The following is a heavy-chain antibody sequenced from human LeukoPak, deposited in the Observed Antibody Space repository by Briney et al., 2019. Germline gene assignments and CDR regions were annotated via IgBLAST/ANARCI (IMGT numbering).Heavy chain of an antibody. CDR1: GFTFTSYA. J-gene: IGHJ4*02. V-gene: IGHV3-23*01. CDR2: ISSSGSST. Sequence: GGSLRLSCAASGFTFTSYAMSWVRQAPGKGLEWVSSISSSGSSTYYADSVKGRFTISRDFSKNTLYLQMNSLTADDTAVYYCARLSGSGSYSPFDYWGQGTLVTVSS. D-gene: IGHD3-10*01. CDR3: ARLSGSGSYSPFDY.